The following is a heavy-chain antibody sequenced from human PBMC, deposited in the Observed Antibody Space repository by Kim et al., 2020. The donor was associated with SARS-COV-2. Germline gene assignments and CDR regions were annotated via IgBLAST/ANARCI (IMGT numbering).Heavy chain of an antibody. CDR3: ATDPRSSLGY. D-gene: IGHD3-16*01. J-gene: IGHJ4*02. V-gene: IGHV3-30*02. Sequence: SEKYYADAVKGRFTISRDNPKNTLFLQMDSLRAEDTAVYYCATDPRSSLGYWGQGTLVTVSS. CDR2: SEK.